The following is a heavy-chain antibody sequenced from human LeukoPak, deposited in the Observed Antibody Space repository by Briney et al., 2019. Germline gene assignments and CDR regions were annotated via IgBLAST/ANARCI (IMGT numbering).Heavy chain of an antibody. Sequence: SETLSLTCTVSGGSISSSSYYWGWIRQPPGKGLEWIGSIYHGGSTYYNPSLKSRVTISVDTSKNQFSLKLSSVTAADTAVYYCARVYDSSGYYFGGDLRVEWGQGTLVTVSS. CDR1: GGSISSSSYY. D-gene: IGHD3-22*01. J-gene: IGHJ4*02. V-gene: IGHV4-39*07. CDR2: IYHGGST. CDR3: ARVYDSSGYYFGGDLRVE.